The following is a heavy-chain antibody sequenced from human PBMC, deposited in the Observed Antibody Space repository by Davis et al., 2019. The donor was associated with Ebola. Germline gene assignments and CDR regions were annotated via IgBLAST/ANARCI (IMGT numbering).Heavy chain of an antibody. CDR1: GGSISSYY. D-gene: IGHD1-14*01. CDR3: ARHAGLRPLDY. Sequence: MPSETLSLTCTVSGGSISSYYWSWIRQPPGKGLEWIGYIYYSGSTNYNPSLKSRVTISVDTSKNQFSLKLSSVTAADTAVYYCARHAGLRPLDYWGQGTLVTVSS. J-gene: IGHJ4*02. V-gene: IGHV4-59*08. CDR2: IYYSGST.